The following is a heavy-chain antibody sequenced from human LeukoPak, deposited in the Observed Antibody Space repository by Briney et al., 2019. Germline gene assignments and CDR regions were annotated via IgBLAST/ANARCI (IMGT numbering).Heavy chain of an antibody. Sequence: GGSLRLSCAASGITFSSYAMHWVRQAPGKGLEWVAVISYDGSNKYYADSVKGRFTISRDNSKNTLYLQMNSLRAEDTAVYYCARDRDGGFGELLYDWAPWGQGTLVTVSS. J-gene: IGHJ5*02. D-gene: IGHD3-10*01. CDR3: ARDRDGGFGELLYDWAP. CDR2: ISYDGSNK. V-gene: IGHV3-30-3*01. CDR1: GITFSSYA.